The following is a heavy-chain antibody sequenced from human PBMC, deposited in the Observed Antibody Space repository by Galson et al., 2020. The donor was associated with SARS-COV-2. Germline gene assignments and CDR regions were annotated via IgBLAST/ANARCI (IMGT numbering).Heavy chain of an antibody. Sequence: GESLKISCKASGYTFTGYYMHWVRQPPGQGLEWMGWINPNSGGTNYAQKFQGRVTMTRDTSISTAYTELSRLRSDDTAVYYCARDLNTSWLWFGESDRADYWGQGTLVTVSS. V-gene: IGHV1-2*02. CDR3: ARDLNTSWLWFGESDRADY. J-gene: IGHJ4*02. CDR1: GYTFTGYY. CDR2: INPNSGGT. D-gene: IGHD3-10*01.